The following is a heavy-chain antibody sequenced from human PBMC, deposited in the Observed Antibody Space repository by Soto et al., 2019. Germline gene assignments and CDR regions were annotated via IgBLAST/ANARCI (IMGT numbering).Heavy chain of an antibody. CDR1: GDSFSSNSAA. D-gene: IGHD2-2*01. CDR2: TYYRSKWFN. CDR3: LIIWLLSPPYFDY. Sequence: SKTLSLTCAISGDSFSSNSAAWNWIRQSPSRGLEWLGRTYYRSKWFNDYALSVKSRIIINADTSKNQFSLQLNSVTPEDTAVYYCLIIWLLSPPYFDYWCQGNLVTVS. J-gene: IGHJ4*02. V-gene: IGHV6-1*01.